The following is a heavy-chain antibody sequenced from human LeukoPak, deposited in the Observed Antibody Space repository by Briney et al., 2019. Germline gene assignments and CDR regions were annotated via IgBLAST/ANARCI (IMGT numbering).Heavy chain of an antibody. D-gene: IGHD3-10*01. Sequence: GGSLRLPCAASGFTFSSYSMNWVRQAPGKGLEWVSSISSSSSYIYYADSVKGRFTISRDNAKNSLYLQMNSLRAEDTAVYYCARRTKTISGSYYTDAFDIWGQGTMVTVSS. CDR1: GFTFSSYS. V-gene: IGHV3-21*01. CDR2: ISSSSSYI. CDR3: ARRTKTISGSYYTDAFDI. J-gene: IGHJ3*02.